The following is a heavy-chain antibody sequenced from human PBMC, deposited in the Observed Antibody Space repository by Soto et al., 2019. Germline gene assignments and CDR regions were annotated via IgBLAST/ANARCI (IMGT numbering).Heavy chain of an antibody. CDR3: AHGSGWLSDY. V-gene: IGHV2-5*02. D-gene: IGHD6-19*01. CDR2: IYWDDDK. J-gene: IGHJ4*02. Sequence: QITLKESGPTLVKPTQTLTLTCTFSGFSLSSPAVGVNWIRQPPGKALEWLALIYWDDDKQYSPSLRSRLTITKDTSKTQVVLTMTTVDPFDTATYSCAHGSGWLSDYWGQGTLVTVSS. CDR1: GFSLSSPAVG.